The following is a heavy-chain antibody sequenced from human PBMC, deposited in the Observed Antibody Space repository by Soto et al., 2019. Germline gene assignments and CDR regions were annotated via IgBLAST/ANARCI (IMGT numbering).Heavy chain of an antibody. CDR2: INPSGGST. J-gene: IGHJ5*02. CDR1: GGTFTSYY. Sequence: ASVKVSCKASGGTFTSYYMHWVRQAPGQGLEWMGIINPSGGSTSYAQKFQGRVTMTRDTSTSTVYMELSSLRSEDTAVYYCARGRVRETAAHRGNWFDPWGQGTLVTVSS. D-gene: IGHD6-13*01. CDR3: ARGRVRETAAHRGNWFDP. V-gene: IGHV1-46*01.